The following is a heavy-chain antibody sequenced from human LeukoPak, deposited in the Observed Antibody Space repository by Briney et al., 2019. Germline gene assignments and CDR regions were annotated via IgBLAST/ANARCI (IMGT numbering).Heavy chain of an antibody. Sequence: SETLSLTCTVSGGSISSYYWGWIRQPPGKGLEWIGSIYYSGSTYYNPSLKSRVTISVDTSKNQFSLKLSSVTAADTAVYYCASEIYYGSSGYQSPFDYWGQGTLVTVSS. CDR1: GGSISSYY. CDR3: ASEIYYGSSGYQSPFDY. CDR2: IYYSGST. V-gene: IGHV4-39*07. D-gene: IGHD3-22*01. J-gene: IGHJ4*02.